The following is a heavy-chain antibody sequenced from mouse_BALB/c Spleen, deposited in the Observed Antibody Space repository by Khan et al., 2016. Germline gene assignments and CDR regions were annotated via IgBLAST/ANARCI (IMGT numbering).Heavy chain of an antibody. J-gene: IGHJ3*01. V-gene: IGHV3-2*02. CDR3: ARGDYGSSSWFAY. Sequence: QLEESGPGLVKPSQSLSLTCTVTGYSITSDYAWNWIRQFPGNKLEWMGYISYSGSTSYNPSLKSRISITRDTSKNQFFLQLNSVTTEDTATYYCARGDYGSSSWFAYWGQGTLVTVSA. CDR1: GYSITSDYA. D-gene: IGHD1-1*01. CDR2: ISYSGST.